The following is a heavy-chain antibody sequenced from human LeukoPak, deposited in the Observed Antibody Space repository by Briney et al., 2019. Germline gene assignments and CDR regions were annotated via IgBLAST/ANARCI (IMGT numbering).Heavy chain of an antibody. CDR1: GGSISSYY. J-gene: IGHJ4*02. CDR3: AGCRDGYNCDY. CDR2: IYYSGST. D-gene: IGHD5-24*01. V-gene: IGHV4-59*01. Sequence: SETLSLTCTVSGGSISSYYWSWIRQPPGKGLEWIGYIYYSGSTNYNPSLKSRVTISVDTSKNQFSLKLSSVTTADTAVYYCAGCRDGYNCDYWGQGTLVTVSS.